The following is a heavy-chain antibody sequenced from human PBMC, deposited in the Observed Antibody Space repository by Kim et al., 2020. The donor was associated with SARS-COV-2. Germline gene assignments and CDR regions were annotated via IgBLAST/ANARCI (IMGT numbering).Heavy chain of an antibody. D-gene: IGHD4-17*01. Sequence: GGSLRLSCTASGFTFGDYAMSWVRQAPGKGLEWVSFIRGKPYGGTTEYAASVKGRFTISRDDSKSLAYLQMNSLKTEDTAVYYCTRSPPPIYGDYPPNYFDYWGQGTLVTVSS. CDR1: GFTFGDYA. J-gene: IGHJ4*02. V-gene: IGHV3-49*04. CDR3: TRSPPPIYGDYPPNYFDY. CDR2: IRGKPYGGTT.